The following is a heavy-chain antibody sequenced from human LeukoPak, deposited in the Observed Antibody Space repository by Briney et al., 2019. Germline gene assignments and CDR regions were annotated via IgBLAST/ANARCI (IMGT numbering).Heavy chain of an antibody. Sequence: SQTLSLTCTVSGGSISSGSYYWIWIRQPAGKGLEWIGRIYTSGSTNYNPSLKSRVTISVDTSKNQFSLKLSSVTAADTAVYYCARESGNYYYYYYMDVWGKGTTVTVSS. V-gene: IGHV4-61*02. D-gene: IGHD3-10*01. CDR2: IYTSGST. CDR1: GGSISSGSYY. CDR3: ARESGNYYYYYYMDV. J-gene: IGHJ6*03.